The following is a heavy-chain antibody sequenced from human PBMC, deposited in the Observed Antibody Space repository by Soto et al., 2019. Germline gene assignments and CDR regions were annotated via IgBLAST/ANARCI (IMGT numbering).Heavy chain of an antibody. CDR3: ASTYSTSWYWFDP. CDR1: GFSLSNAGLG. D-gene: IGHD6-13*01. J-gene: IGHJ5*02. Sequence: QVTVKESGPVLVKPTETLTLTCTVSGFSLSNAGLGVSWIRQPPGKALEWLAHIFSNDEKSYSTSLKSRLTTSXDPXKSKVVLTMTNMDPVDTATYYCASTYSTSWYWFDPWGQGTLVTVSS. V-gene: IGHV2-26*04. CDR2: IFSNDEK.